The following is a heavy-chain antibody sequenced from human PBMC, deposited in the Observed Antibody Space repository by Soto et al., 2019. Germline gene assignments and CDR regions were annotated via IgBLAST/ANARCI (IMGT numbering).Heavy chain of an antibody. Sequence: EVQLVQSGAEVKKPGESLKISCKGSGYSFTSYWIGWLRQMPGNGLEWMGIIYPGDSDTSYIPSFQGQVTISADKSISTAYLQWSSLKASDPAMYYCARSGLGRDYCYYCDMDVCGKGTTVTVSS. J-gene: IGHJ6*03. V-gene: IGHV5-51*03. CDR3: ARSGLGRDYCYYCDMDV. CDR1: GYSFTSYW. D-gene: IGHD3-10*01. CDR2: IYPGDSDT.